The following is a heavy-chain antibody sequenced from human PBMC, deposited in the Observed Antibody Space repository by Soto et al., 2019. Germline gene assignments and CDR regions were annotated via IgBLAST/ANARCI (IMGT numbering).Heavy chain of an antibody. CDR2: IIPIFGTA. CDR3: ARGYGSGSLDAFDI. Sequence: ASVKVSCKASGGTFSSYAISWVRQAPGQGLEWMGGIIPIFGTANYAQKFQGRVTITADESTSTAYMELSSLRSEDTAVDYCARGYGSGSLDAFDIWGQGTMVTVSS. V-gene: IGHV1-69*13. J-gene: IGHJ3*02. D-gene: IGHD3-10*01. CDR1: GGTFSSYA.